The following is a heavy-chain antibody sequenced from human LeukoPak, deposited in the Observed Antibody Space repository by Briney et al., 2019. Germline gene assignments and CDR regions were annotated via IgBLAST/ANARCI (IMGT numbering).Heavy chain of an antibody. J-gene: IGHJ4*02. D-gene: IGHD5-18*01. CDR2: INHRRST. CDR1: GGSISTYY. Sequence: KPSETLSLTCTVSGGSISTYYWSWIRQTPGKGLEWIGEINHRRSTNYSPSFKTRVTMSVDTSKNQISLMLNSVTAADTAVYYCARGSRGYSYGYHRDWGQGTLVTVSS. CDR3: ARGSRGYSYGYHRD. V-gene: IGHV4-34*01.